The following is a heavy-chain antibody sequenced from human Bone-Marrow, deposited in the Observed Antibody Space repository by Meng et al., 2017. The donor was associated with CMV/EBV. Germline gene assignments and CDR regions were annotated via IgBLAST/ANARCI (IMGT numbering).Heavy chain of an antibody. CDR2: ISSSGSTI. J-gene: IGHJ6*02. Sequence: GESLKISCAASGFTFSDYYMSWIRQAPGKGLEWVSYISSSGSTIYYADSVKGRFTISRDNSKNTLYLQMNSLRAEDTAVYYCAKDPAAAGLMDVWGQGTTVTVSS. CDR1: GFTFSDYY. D-gene: IGHD6-13*01. CDR3: AKDPAAAGLMDV. V-gene: IGHV3-11*04.